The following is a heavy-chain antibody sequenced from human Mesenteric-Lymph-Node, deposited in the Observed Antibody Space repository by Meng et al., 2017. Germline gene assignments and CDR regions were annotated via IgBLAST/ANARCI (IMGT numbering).Heavy chain of an antibody. D-gene: IGHD3-10*01. J-gene: IGHJ4*02. CDR2: ITPSGGST. Sequence: ASVTVSCKASGYTFTTYYMHWVRQAPGQGLEWMGIITPSGGSTTYSQKFQGRVTMTRDTSTSTVYMELSSLRSEDTAVYYCAREVGSGSYNYFDYWGQGTLVTVSS. V-gene: IGHV1-46*01. CDR3: AREVGSGSYNYFDY. CDR1: GYTFTTYY.